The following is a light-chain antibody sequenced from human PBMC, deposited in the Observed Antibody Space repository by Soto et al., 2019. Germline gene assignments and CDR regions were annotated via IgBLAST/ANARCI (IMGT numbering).Light chain of an antibody. CDR1: SSDVGGYNY. Sequence: QSALTQPASVSGSPGQSITISCTGTSSDVGGYNYVSWYQQHPGKAPKLMIYEVTNRPSGVSDRFSGSKSGNTASLTISGLQAEDEADYYCISYTTSSANYVVGIGTKVTVL. V-gene: IGLV2-14*01. J-gene: IGLJ1*01. CDR2: EVT. CDR3: ISYTTSSANYV.